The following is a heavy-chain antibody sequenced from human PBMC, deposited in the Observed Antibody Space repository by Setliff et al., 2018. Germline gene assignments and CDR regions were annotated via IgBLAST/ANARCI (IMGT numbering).Heavy chain of an antibody. Sequence: ASVKVSCKASGYTFTDFGINWVRQAPGQGLEWMGIINPSGGSTSYAQKFQGRVTMTRDTSTSTVYMELSSLRSEDTAVYYCARKRAPDSSGYYYYFDYWGQGTLVTVSS. D-gene: IGHD3-22*01. J-gene: IGHJ4*02. CDR1: GYTFTDFG. V-gene: IGHV1-46*01. CDR2: INPSGGST. CDR3: ARKRAPDSSGYYYYFDY.